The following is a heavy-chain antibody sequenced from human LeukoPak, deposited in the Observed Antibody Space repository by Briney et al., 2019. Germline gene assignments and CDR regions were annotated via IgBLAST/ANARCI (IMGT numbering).Heavy chain of an antibody. D-gene: IGHD2-2*01. Sequence: GGSLRLSCATTGFTFSDYWMNGVRQAPGKGLEWVAIVNTDGSEKHYVDSVRGRFIVSRDNAKNSLYLQITSLRGDDTALYYCTGSDQGPEEWGQGTLVTVSS. J-gene: IGHJ4*02. CDR1: GFTFSDYW. CDR3: TGSDQGPEE. CDR2: VNTDGSEK. V-gene: IGHV3-7*01.